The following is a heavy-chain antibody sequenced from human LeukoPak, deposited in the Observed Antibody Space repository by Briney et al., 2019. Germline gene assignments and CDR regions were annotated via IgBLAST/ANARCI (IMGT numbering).Heavy chain of an antibody. CDR1: GGSISSSSYY. V-gene: IGHV4-39*07. CDR2: INHSGST. Sequence: SETLSLTCTVSGGSISSSSYYWGWIRQPPGKGLEWIGEINHSGSTNYNPSLKSRVTISVDTSKNQFSLKLSSVTAADTAVYYCARGMAAMVARRSVGTDYWGQGTLVTVSS. J-gene: IGHJ4*02. D-gene: IGHD5-18*01. CDR3: ARGMAAMVARRSVGTDY.